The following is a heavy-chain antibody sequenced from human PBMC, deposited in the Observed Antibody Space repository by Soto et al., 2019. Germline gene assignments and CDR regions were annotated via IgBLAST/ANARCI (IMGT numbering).Heavy chain of an antibody. V-gene: IGHV6-1*01. CDR1: GDSLSSNSAA. Sequence: SQTLSLSRVLSGDSLSSNSAAWNWIRQSPSRGLEWLGRTYYRSKWYHDYAVSVKSRITINPDTSKNQYSLQLNSLTPEDTAVYYCARGIVGATEYYYHGMDVWGQGTTVTVSS. J-gene: IGHJ6*02. D-gene: IGHD1-26*01. CDR3: ARGIVGATEYYYHGMDV. CDR2: TYYRSKWYH.